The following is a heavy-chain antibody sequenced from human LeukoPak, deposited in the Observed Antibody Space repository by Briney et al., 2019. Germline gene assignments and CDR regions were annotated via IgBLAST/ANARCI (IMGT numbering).Heavy chain of an antibody. D-gene: IGHD1-26*01. CDR1: GGSISSYY. CDR3: ARHGGPTRGGWFDP. Sequence: SETLSLTCTVSGGSISSYYWSWIRQPPGKRLEWIGHIYYSGSTNYNPSLKSRVTISVDTSKNQFSLKLTSVTAADTAVYYCARHGGPTRGGWFDPWGQGTLVTVSS. V-gene: IGHV4-59*08. J-gene: IGHJ5*02. CDR2: IYYSGST.